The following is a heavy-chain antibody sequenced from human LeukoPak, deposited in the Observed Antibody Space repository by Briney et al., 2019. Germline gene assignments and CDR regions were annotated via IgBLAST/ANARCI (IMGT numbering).Heavy chain of an antibody. D-gene: IGHD6-13*01. CDR2: INHSGST. J-gene: IGHJ4*02. V-gene: IGHV4-34*01. CDR3: ARSRIPAPGPTH. CDR1: SGPFSGYS. Sequence: SETLSLTCAVYSGPFSGYSWNWIRQPPGKGLEWIGEINHSGSTNYNPSLKSRVTISVDPSKNQFSLKLSSVTAADTAVYYCARSRIPAPGPTHWGQGTLVTVSS.